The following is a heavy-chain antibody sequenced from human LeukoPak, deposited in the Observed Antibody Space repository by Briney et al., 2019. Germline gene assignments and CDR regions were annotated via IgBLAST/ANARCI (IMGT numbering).Heavy chain of an antibody. D-gene: IGHD3-22*01. V-gene: IGHV6-1*01. CDR3: ARDLYYYDSSGYQLLPSDYYYYGMDV. CDR2: TYYRSKWYY. CDR1: GDSVSGSNGA. J-gene: IGHJ6*02. Sequence: SQTLSLTCVISGDSVSGSNGAWNWIRQSPSRGLEWLGRTYYRSKWYYAYAVSVKSRITINPDTSKNQFSLQLNSVTPEDTAVYYCARDLYYYDSSGYQLLPSDYYYYGMDVWGQGTTVTVSS.